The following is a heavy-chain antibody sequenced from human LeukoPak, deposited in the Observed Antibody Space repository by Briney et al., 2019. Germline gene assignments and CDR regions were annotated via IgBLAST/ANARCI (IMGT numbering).Heavy chain of an antibody. Sequence: PETLSLTCAVYGGSFSGYYWSWIRQPPGKGLEWIGEINHSGSTNYNPSLKSRVTISVDTSKNQFSLKLSSVTAADTAVYYCARARRGYGMDVWGKGTTVTVSS. J-gene: IGHJ6*04. CDR2: INHSGST. D-gene: IGHD1-14*01. V-gene: IGHV4-34*01. CDR3: ARARRGYGMDV. CDR1: GGSFSGYY.